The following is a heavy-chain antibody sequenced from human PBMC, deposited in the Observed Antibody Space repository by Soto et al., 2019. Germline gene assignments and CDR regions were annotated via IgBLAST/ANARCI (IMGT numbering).Heavy chain of an antibody. CDR2: IWYDGSNK. CDR3: ARDRLLSSVYYYYGMDV. CDR1: GFTFSSYG. V-gene: IGHV3-33*01. Sequence: GGSLRLSCAASGFTFSSYGMHWVRQAPGKGLEWVAVIWYDGSNKYYADSVKGRFTISRDNSKNTLYLQMNSLRAEDTAVYYCARDRLLSSVYYYYGMDVWGQGTTVTVSS. J-gene: IGHJ6*02.